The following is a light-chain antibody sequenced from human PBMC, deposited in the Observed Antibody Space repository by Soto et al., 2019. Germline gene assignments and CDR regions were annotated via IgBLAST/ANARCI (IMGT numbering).Light chain of an antibody. CDR3: QQRVNWLT. V-gene: IGKV3-15*01. CDR1: QRISNN. J-gene: IGKJ4*01. CDR2: GAS. Sequence: EVVMTQSPATLSVSPGERVTLSCRASQRISNNVAWYQQRPGQTPRLLIYGASTRASGVPARFSGSGFGADFTLTISSLQSEDVAIYYCQQRVNWLTFGGGTKVDIK.